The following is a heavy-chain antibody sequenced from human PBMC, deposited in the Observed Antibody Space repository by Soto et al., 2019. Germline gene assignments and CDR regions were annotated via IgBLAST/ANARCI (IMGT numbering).Heavy chain of an antibody. V-gene: IGHV3-53*01. J-gene: IGHJ6*02. CDR2: IYSGGST. CDR1: GFTVSSNY. CDR3: ARDRGTVYGMDV. D-gene: IGHD3-10*01. Sequence: GGSLRLSCAASGFTVSSNYMSWVRQAPGKGLEWVSVIYSGGSTYYADSVKGRFTISRDNSKNTLYLQMNSLIAEDTAVYYCARDRGTVYGMDVWGQGTTVTVSS.